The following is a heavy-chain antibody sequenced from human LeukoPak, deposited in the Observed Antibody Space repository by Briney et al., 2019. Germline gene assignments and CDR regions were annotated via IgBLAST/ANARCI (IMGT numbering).Heavy chain of an antibody. CDR1: GYTFTSHY. D-gene: IGHD1-26*01. J-gene: IGHJ4*02. V-gene: IGHV1-46*01. Sequence: ASVKVSCKASGYTFTSHYMSWVRQAPGQGPEWMGIINPSGGSTSYAQKFQGRVTMTRDTSTSTDYMEPSSLRSEDTAVYYCARVASGSYSVSDYWGQGTLVTVSS. CDR2: INPSGGST. CDR3: ARVASGSYSVSDY.